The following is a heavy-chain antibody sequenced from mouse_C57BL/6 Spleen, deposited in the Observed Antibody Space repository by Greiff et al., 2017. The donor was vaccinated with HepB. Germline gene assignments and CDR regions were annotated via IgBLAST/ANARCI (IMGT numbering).Heavy chain of an antibody. CDR1: GFSLTSYG. D-gene: IGHD1-1*01. CDR2: IWSGGST. V-gene: IGHV2-2*01. J-gene: IGHJ2*01. Sequence: QVQLQQSGPGLVQPSQSLSITCTVSGFSLTSYGVHWVRQSPGKGLEWLGVIWSGGSTDYNAAFISRLSISKDNSKSQVFFKMNSLHADDTAIYYCARNGDYYGSRPLFDYWGQGTTLTVSS. CDR3: ARNGDYYGSRPLFDY.